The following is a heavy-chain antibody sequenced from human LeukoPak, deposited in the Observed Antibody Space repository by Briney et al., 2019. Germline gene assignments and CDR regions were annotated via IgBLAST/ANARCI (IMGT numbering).Heavy chain of an antibody. D-gene: IGHD5-12*01. CDR2: ISGDGGST. V-gene: IGHV3-43*02. J-gene: IGHJ3*02. Sequence: GGSLRLSCAASGFTFDDYAMHWVRQAPGKGLEWVSLISGDGGSTYYADSVKGRFTISRDNSKNSLYLQMNSLRTEDTALHYCAKGSRRGSLLYAFDIWGQGTMVTVSS. CDR1: GFTFDDYA. CDR3: AKGSRRGSLLYAFDI.